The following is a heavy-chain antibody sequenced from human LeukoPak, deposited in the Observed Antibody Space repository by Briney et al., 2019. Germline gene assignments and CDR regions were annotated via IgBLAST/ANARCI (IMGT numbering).Heavy chain of an antibody. D-gene: IGHD3-22*01. CDR3: AREGVRYYYDSSGYYLDY. CDR1: GYTFTSYA. Sequence: ASVKVSCKASGYTFTSYAMNWVRQAPGQGLEWMGWINTNTGNPTYAQGFTGRFVFSLDTSVSTAYLQISSLKAEDTAVYYCAREGVRYYYDSSGYYLDYWGQGTLVTVSS. CDR2: INTNTGNP. V-gene: IGHV7-4-1*02. J-gene: IGHJ4*02.